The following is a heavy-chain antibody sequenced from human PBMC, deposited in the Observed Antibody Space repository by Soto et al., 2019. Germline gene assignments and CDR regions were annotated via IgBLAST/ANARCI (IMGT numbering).Heavy chain of an antibody. V-gene: IGHV4-34*01. CDR2: INHSGST. CDR1: GGSFSGYC. CDR3: ARGPKGYSSTWYVD. J-gene: IGHJ4*02. D-gene: IGHD6-13*01. Sequence: QVQLQQWGAGLLKPSETLSLTCAVYGGSFSGYCWSWIRQTPGKGLEWIGEINHSGSTNYNPSLKSRVTISVDTSKNQFSLKLSSVTAADTAVYYCARGPKGYSSTWYVDWGQGTLVTVSS.